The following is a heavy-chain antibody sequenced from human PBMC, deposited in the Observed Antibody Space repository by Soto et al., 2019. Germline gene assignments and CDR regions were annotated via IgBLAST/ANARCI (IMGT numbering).Heavy chain of an antibody. CDR1: GFSISSYV. D-gene: IGHD3-9*01. V-gene: IGHV3-23*01. J-gene: IGHJ4*02. Sequence: EVQLLESGGGLVQPGGSLRLSCAASGFSISSYVMSWVRQAPGKGLEWVSTITGSGFTTQYADSVRGRFTISRDNSRNTLYLQMNSLRAEDAAVYYRAKKETGYYPFDYWGQGTLVTVSS. CDR2: ITGSGFTT. CDR3: AKKETGYYPFDY.